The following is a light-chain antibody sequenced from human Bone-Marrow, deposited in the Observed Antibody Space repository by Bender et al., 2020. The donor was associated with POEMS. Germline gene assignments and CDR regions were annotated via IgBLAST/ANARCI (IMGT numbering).Light chain of an antibody. Sequence: QSVLTQPPSASGTPGQRFTIPCSGGSSNIGAHAVNWYQHLPGTAPKLLIYSSHRRPSEFPDRFSGSRSGASASLAISGLQSEDEADYYCAVWDDSLNGWVFGGGTKLTVL. CDR2: SSH. CDR3: AVWDDSLNGWV. V-gene: IGLV1-44*01. CDR1: SSNIGAHA. J-gene: IGLJ3*02.